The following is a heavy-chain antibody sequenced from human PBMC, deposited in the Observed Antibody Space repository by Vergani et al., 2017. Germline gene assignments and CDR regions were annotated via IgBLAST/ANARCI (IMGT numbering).Heavy chain of an antibody. Sequence: QVQLQQWGAGLLKPSETLSLTCAVYGGSFSGYYWSWIRQPPGKGLEWIGEINHSGSTNYNPSLKSRVTISVDTSKNQFSLKRSSVTAADTAVYYCARGRTRAYGAARPQVIRRGYYYMDVWGKGTTVTVSS. CDR3: ARGRTRAYGAARPQVIRRGYYYMDV. D-gene: IGHD6-6*01. CDR2: INHSGST. V-gene: IGHV4-34*01. J-gene: IGHJ6*03. CDR1: GGSFSGYY.